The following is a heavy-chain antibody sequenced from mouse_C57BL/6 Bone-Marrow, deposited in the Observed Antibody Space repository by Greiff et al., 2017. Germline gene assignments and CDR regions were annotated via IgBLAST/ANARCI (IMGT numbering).Heavy chain of an antibody. CDR2: ISDGGSYT. CDR3: AREEYAMDY. CDR1: GFTFSSYA. Sequence: EVKLMESGGGLVKPGGSLKLSCAASGFTFSSYAMSWVRQTPEKRLEWVATISDGGSYTYYPDNVKGRFTISRDNAKNNLYLQMSHLKSEDTAMYYCAREEYAMDYWGQGTSVTVSS. V-gene: IGHV5-4*01. J-gene: IGHJ4*01.